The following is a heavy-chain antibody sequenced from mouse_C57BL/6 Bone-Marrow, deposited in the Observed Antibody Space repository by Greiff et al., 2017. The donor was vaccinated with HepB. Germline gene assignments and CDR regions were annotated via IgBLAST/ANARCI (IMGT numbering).Heavy chain of an antibody. CDR2: INPSTGGT. V-gene: IGHV1-42*01. CDR1: GYSFTGYY. D-gene: IGHD2-4*01. Sequence: DVQLQESGPELVKPGASVKISCKASGYSFTGYYMNWVKQSPEKSLEWIGEINPSTGGTTYNQKFKAKATLTVDKSSSTAYMQLKSLTSEDSAVYYCARWGLRSAWFAYWGQGTLVTVSA. J-gene: IGHJ3*01. CDR3: ARWGLRSAWFAY.